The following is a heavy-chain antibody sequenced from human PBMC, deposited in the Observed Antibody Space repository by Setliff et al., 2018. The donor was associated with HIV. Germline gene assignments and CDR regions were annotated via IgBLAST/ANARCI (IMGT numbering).Heavy chain of an antibody. D-gene: IGHD3-3*01. CDR3: ARGLGHNFWSGYSPIGWFDP. CDR1: GGSISTYY. J-gene: IGHJ5*02. CDR2: IYDSGST. V-gene: IGHV4-59*01. Sequence: PSETLSLTCTVSGGSISTYYWSWIRQPPGKGLEWIGYIYDSGSTNYNPSLKSRVTISVDTSKNKFSLKLISLTAADSAVYYCARGLGHNFWSGYSPIGWFDPWGQGTLVTVSS.